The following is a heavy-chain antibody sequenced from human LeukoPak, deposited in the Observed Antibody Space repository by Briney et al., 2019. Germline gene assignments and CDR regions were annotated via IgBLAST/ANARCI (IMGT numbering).Heavy chain of an antibody. Sequence: PSETLSLTCAVYGGSFSGYYWSWIRQPPGKGLEWIGEINRSGSTNYNPSLKSRVTISVDTSKNQFSLKLSSVTAADTAVYYCARAPYGSGSYYYYGMDVWGQGTTVTVSS. CDR3: ARAPYGSGSYYYYGMDV. CDR2: INRSGST. J-gene: IGHJ6*02. V-gene: IGHV4-34*01. D-gene: IGHD3-10*01. CDR1: GGSFSGYY.